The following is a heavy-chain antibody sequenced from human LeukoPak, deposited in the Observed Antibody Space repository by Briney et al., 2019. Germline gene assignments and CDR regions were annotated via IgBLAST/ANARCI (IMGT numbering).Heavy chain of an antibody. CDR1: GFTFNDAW. Sequence: KSGGSLRLSCAASGFTFNDAWMSWVRQAPGKGLEWVGHIKSKRDGGTTDYGAPVKGRFTISRDDSRNTLYLQMNSLKTEDTAVYYCTTDQRAFDIWGQGTMVTVSS. V-gene: IGHV3-15*01. CDR3: TTDQRAFDI. J-gene: IGHJ3*02. CDR2: IKSKRDGGTT.